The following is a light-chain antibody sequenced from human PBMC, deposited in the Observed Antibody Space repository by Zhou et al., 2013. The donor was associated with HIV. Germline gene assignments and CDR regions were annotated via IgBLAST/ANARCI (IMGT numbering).Light chain of an antibody. J-gene: IGKJ4*01. CDR2: GAS. CDR1: QGGSESS. V-gene: IGKV3-20*01. CDR3: QQYGSSPLT. Sequence: EGVLTQSPATLSLFPGERATLSCRTSQGGSESSLAWYQQRPGQAPRLLIYGASSRATGIPDRFSGSGSGTDFTLTISRLEPEDFAVYFCQQYGSSPLTFGGGTKVE.